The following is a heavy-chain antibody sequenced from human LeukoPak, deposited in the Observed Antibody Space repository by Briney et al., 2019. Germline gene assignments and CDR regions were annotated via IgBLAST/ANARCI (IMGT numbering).Heavy chain of an antibody. CDR1: GYTFTSYY. Sequence: GASVKVSCKASGYTFTSYYMHWVRQAPGQGLEWMGIINPSGGNTSYAQKFQGRVTMTRDMSTSTVYMELSSLRSEDTAVYYCAGDPTRGVGRPYNWFDPWGQGTLVTVSS. D-gene: IGHD2-15*01. CDR3: AGDPTRGVGRPYNWFDP. V-gene: IGHV1-46*01. CDR2: INPSGGNT. J-gene: IGHJ5*02.